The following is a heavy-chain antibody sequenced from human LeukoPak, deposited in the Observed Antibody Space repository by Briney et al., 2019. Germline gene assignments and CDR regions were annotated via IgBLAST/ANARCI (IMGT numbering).Heavy chain of an antibody. V-gene: IGHV4-59*11. CDR2: IYFSGST. D-gene: IGHD6-6*01. CDR1: GGSIRSHC. Sequence: PSGTLSLTCTVSGGSIRSHCWSWVRQPPGKGLEWIGYIYFSGSTNYNPSLKSRVTISMGTSENQFSLKLSSVTAADTAVYYCARGAAPHYSDYWGQGTLVTVSS. CDR3: ARGAAPHYSDY. J-gene: IGHJ4*02.